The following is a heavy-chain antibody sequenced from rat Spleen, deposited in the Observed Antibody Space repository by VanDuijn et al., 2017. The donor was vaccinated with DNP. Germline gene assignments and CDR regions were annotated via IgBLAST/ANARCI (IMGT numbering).Heavy chain of an antibody. D-gene: IGHD5-1*01. Sequence: EVQLVESGGDLVQPGRSLKLSCVASRFTFNSYWMAWIRQVPGKGLEWVASVPSSGGSTYYPDSVKGRFIISRDNAKSTLYLQMDSLRSEETATYYCARVQLGYYALDAWGQGTSVTVSS. J-gene: IGHJ4*01. V-gene: IGHV5-31*01. CDR1: RFTFNSYW. CDR2: VPSSGGST. CDR3: ARVQLGYYALDA.